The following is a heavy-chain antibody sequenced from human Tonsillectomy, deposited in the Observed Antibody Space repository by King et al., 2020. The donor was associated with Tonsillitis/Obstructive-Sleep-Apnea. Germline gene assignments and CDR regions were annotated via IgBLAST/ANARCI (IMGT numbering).Heavy chain of an antibody. V-gene: IGHV3-15*01. J-gene: IGHJ4*02. CDR3: TTDYNSLTDYQFDH. CDR1: GFTISNAW. D-gene: IGHD3-9*01. CDR2: IRSKTSGGAT. Sequence: VQLVESGGGFVKPGGSLRLSCAASGFTISNAWMSWVRQGPGKGLEWVGRIRSKTSGGATDYAAPEQGRFTVSRDDSTNTPILEMNSLKTEDTAVYYCTTDYNSLTDYQFDHWGQGTLVTVSS.